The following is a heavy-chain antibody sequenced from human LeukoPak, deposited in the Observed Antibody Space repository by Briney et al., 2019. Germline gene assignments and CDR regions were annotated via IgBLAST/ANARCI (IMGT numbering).Heavy chain of an antibody. J-gene: IGHJ4*02. Sequence: PGGSLRLSCAASGFTFSSYAMHWVRQAPGKGLEWVAVISYDGSNKYYADSVKGRFTISRDNAKNSLYLQMNSLRAEDTAAYYCASNRPLMDYWGQGTLVTVSS. CDR3: ASNRPLMDY. V-gene: IGHV3-30-3*01. CDR1: GFTFSSYA. D-gene: IGHD6-6*01. CDR2: ISYDGSNK.